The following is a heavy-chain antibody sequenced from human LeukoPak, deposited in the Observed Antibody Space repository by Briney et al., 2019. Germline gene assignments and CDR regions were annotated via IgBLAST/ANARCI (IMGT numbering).Heavy chain of an antibody. CDR2: INPNSGGT. CDR1: GYTFTGYY. D-gene: IGHD4-11*01. CDR3: ARDGHGVTFDP. V-gene: IGHV1-2*02. Sequence: ASVKVSCKASGYTFTGYYMHWVRQAPGQGLEWMGWINPNSGGTYYAQKFQGRVTMTSDTSISTAYMELSRLRSDDTAVYYCARDGHGVTFDPWGQGTLVTVSS. J-gene: IGHJ5*02.